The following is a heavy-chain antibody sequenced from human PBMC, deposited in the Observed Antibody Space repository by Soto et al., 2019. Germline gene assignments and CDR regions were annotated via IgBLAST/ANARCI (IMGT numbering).Heavy chain of an antibody. CDR3: AADQLELLDYYGMDV. Sequence: ASVKVSCKASGFTFTSSAVQWVRQARGQRLEWIGWIVVGSGNTNYAQKFQERVTITRDMSTSTAYMELSRLRSEDTAVYYCAADQLELLDYYGMDVWGQGTTVTVSS. D-gene: IGHD1-7*01. CDR2: IVVGSGNT. CDR1: GFTFTSSA. J-gene: IGHJ6*02. V-gene: IGHV1-58*01.